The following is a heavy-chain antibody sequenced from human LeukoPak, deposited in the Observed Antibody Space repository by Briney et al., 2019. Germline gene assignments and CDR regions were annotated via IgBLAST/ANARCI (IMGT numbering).Heavy chain of an antibody. CDR1: GYSISSGYY. CDR3: VRDGLNTMVRGKIHYYYMDV. J-gene: IGHJ6*03. Sequence: SETLSLTCTVSGYSISSGYYWGWIRQPAGKGLEWIGRIYTSGSTHYNPSLKSRVTISVDTSKNQFSLNLSSVTAADTAVYYCVRDGLNTMVRGKIHYYYMDVWGKGTTVTISS. CDR2: IYTSGST. V-gene: IGHV4-38-2*02. D-gene: IGHD3-10*01.